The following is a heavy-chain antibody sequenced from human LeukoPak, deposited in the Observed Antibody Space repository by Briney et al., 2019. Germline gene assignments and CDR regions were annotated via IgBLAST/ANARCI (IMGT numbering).Heavy chain of an antibody. V-gene: IGHV3-48*04. J-gene: IGHJ3*02. CDR3: ARDPSVSIQLWLLDAFDI. CDR1: GFTFSSYS. CDR2: ISSSSSTI. Sequence: GGSLRLSCAASGFTFSSYSMNWVRQAPGKGLGWVSYISSSSSTIYYADSVKGRFTISRDNAKNSLYLQMNSLRAEDTAVYYCARDPSVSIQLWLLDAFDIWGQGTMVNVSS. D-gene: IGHD5-18*01.